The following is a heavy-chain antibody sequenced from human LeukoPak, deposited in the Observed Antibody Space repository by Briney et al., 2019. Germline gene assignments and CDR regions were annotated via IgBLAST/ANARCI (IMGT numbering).Heavy chain of an antibody. V-gene: IGHV1-69*04. Sequence: SVKVSCKASGGTFSSYAISWVRQAPGQGLEWMGRIIPILGIANYAQKFQGRVTITADKSTSTAYMELSSLRSEDTAVYYCARARFAEYCSGGSCYYFDYWGQGTLVTVSS. J-gene: IGHJ4*02. CDR1: GGTFSSYA. CDR3: ARARFAEYCSGGSCYYFDY. D-gene: IGHD2-15*01. CDR2: IIPILGIA.